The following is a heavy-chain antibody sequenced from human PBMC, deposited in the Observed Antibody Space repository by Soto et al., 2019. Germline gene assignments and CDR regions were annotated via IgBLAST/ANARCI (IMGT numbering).Heavy chain of an antibody. CDR1: GFTFSDYY. J-gene: IGHJ5*02. CDR2: ISSSSSYT. V-gene: IGHV3-11*06. Sequence: QVQLVESGGGLVKPGGSLRLSCAASGFTFSDYYMSWIRQAPGKGLEWVSYISSSSSYTNYADSVKGRFTISRDNAKNSLYLQMNSLRAEDTAVYYCARRRFPSWFDPWGQGTLVTVSS. D-gene: IGHD3-3*01. CDR3: ARRRFPSWFDP.